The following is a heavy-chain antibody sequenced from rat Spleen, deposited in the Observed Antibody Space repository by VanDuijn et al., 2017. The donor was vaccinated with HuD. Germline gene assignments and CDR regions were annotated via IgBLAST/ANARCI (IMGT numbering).Heavy chain of an antibody. V-gene: IGHV5-29*01. CDR3: ARRGYYTGYFDY. CDR1: GFTFNNYG. Sequence: EVQLVESGGGLVQPGRSLKLSCAASGFTFNNYGMAWVRQAPTKGLEWVAAISYDGITTYYRDSVRGRFTVSSDNAKTTLYLQMDSLRSEDTATYYCARRGYYTGYFDYWGQGVMVTVSS. CDR2: ISYDGITT. D-gene: IGHD1-1*01. J-gene: IGHJ2*01.